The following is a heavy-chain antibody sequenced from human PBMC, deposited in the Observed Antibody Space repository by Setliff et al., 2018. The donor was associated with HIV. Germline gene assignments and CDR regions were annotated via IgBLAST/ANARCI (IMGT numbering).Heavy chain of an antibody. CDR1: GGSLSNSDYY. Sequence: PSETLSLTCTISGGSLSNSDYYWGWIRRPPGKGLEWIGSIYYSGTTYYNASLKSRVTMSVDTSKNQFFLKLNSVTAADTAVYYCARRGGIAVAGRGVTRGFDIWGQGTSVTVSS. D-gene: IGHD6-19*01. V-gene: IGHV4-39*01. J-gene: IGHJ3*02. CDR2: IYYSGTT. CDR3: ARRGGIAVAGRGVTRGFDI.